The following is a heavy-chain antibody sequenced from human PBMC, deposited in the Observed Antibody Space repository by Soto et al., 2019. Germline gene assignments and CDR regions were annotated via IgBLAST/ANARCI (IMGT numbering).Heavy chain of an antibody. CDR2: IYSGGST. J-gene: IGHJ4*02. CDR1: GFTVSSNY. D-gene: IGHD4-17*01. V-gene: IGHV3-53*01. CDR3: ARALDYALDY. Sequence: GGSLRLSFAASGFTVSSNYMSWVRQAPGKGLEWVSVIYSGGSTYYADSVKGRFTISRDNSKNTLYLQMNSLRAEDTAVYYCARALDYALDYWGQGTLVTVSS.